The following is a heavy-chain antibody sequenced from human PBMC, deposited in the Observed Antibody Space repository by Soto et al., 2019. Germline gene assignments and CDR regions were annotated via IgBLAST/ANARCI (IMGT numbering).Heavy chain of an antibody. Sequence: SPVNVSSKPSGGTFSSYAISWVRQAPGQGLEWMGGIIPIFGTANYAQKFQGRVTITADKSTSTAYMELSSLRSEDTAVYYCARGGLTMSPFDPWGQGTLVTVSS. CDR1: GGTFSSYA. CDR3: ARGGLTMSPFDP. CDR2: IIPIFGTA. V-gene: IGHV1-69*06. J-gene: IGHJ5*02. D-gene: IGHD3-22*01.